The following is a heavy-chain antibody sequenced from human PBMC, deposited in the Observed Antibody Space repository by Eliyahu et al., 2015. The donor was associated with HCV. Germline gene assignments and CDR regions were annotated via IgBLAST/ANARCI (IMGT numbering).Heavy chain of an antibody. CDR3: ARANGINVPMVPGEWFDP. Sequence: QVQLQESGPGLVKPSQTLSLTCTVSGXXITSDNYXLSXXRXPAGKGLEWIGRIYTSGGANYNPSLKSRVTISVDTSKNQFSLKLSSVTAADTAVYYCARANGINVPMVPGEWFDPWGQGTLVTVSS. CDR1: GXXITSDNYX. D-gene: IGHD3-10*01. V-gene: IGHV4-61*02. J-gene: IGHJ5*02. CDR2: IYTSGGA.